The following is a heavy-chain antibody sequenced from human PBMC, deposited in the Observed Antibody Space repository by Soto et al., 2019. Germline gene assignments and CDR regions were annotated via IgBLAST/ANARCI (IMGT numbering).Heavy chain of an antibody. V-gene: IGHV3-33*01. D-gene: IGHD4-17*01. J-gene: IGHJ4*02. CDR2: IWYDGSNK. CDR3: ARDDFGDYSFDY. CDR1: GFTFSSYG. Sequence: GGSLRLSCAASGFTFSSYGMHWLRQAPGKGLEWVAVIWYDGSNKYYADSVKGRFTISRDNSKNTLYLQMNSLRAEDTAGYYCARDDFGDYSFDYWGQGTLVTVSS.